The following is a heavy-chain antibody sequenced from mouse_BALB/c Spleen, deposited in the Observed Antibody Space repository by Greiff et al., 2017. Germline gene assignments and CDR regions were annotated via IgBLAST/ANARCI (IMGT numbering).Heavy chain of an antibody. CDR3: VREGIGLRRGEYYFDY. V-gene: IGHV10S3*01. Sequence: TGGGLVQPKGSLKLSCAASGFTFNTNAMNWVRQAPGKGLEWVARIRSKSNNYATYYADSVKDRFTISRDDSQSMLYLQMNNLKTEDTAMYYCVREGIGLRRGEYYFDYWGQGTTLTVSS. CDR1: GFTFNTNA. J-gene: IGHJ2*01. D-gene: IGHD2-2*01. CDR2: IRSKSNNYAT.